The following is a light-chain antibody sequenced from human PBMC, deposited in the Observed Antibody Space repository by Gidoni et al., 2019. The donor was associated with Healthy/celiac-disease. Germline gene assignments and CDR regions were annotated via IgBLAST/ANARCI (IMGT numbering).Light chain of an antibody. V-gene: IGKV3-11*01. Sequence: EIVLTQSTATLSLSPGERATLSCRASQSVSSYLAWYQQKPGQAPRLLIYDASNRATCIPARFSGSWSGTDFTLPISSLEPEDFAVYYCQQRSNWPPYTFGQGTKLEIK. J-gene: IGKJ2*01. CDR3: QQRSNWPPYT. CDR1: QSVSSY. CDR2: DAS.